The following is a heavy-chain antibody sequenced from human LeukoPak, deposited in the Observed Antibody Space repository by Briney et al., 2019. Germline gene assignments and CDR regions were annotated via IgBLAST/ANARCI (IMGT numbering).Heavy chain of an antibody. V-gene: IGHV4-59*01. CDR3: VREYYDSSGYFHY. CDR2: IYYSGST. J-gene: IGHJ4*02. D-gene: IGHD3-22*01. CDR1: GGSISSDY. Sequence: SETLSLTCTVSGGSISSDYWSWIRQPPGKGLEWIGYIYYSGSTNYNPSLKSRLTISVDPSKDQFSLKLSSVVAADTAVYYCVREYYDSSGYFHYWGQGTLVTVSS.